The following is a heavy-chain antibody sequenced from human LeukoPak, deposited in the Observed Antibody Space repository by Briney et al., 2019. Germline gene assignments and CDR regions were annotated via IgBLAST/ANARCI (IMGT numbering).Heavy chain of an antibody. J-gene: IGHJ4*02. Sequence: SETLSLTCTVSGGSISIYYWNWIRQPPGKGLEWIGYIYNSGSSTIYNPSLKSRVTISVDTSKNQFSLKLSSVTAADTAVYYCARDRAYGDYYTPFDYWGQGTLVTVSS. CDR2: IYNSGSST. CDR3: ARDRAYGDYYTPFDY. CDR1: GGSISIYY. V-gene: IGHV4-59*01. D-gene: IGHD4-17*01.